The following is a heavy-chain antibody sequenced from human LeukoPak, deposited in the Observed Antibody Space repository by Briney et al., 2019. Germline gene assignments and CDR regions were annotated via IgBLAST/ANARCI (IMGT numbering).Heavy chain of an antibody. D-gene: IGHD1-26*01. CDR2: FYAGGSI. CDR1: GYAISSGHY. V-gene: IGHV4-38-2*02. CDR3: TREVVEVPTAVIDY. J-gene: IGHJ4*02. Sequence: SETLSLTCVVSGYAISSGHYWGWIRQSPGKGLEWIGSFYAGGSIYYNPSLKSRVTIVGDTSRNQFSLKMTSVTAADTAVYYCTREVVEVPTAVIDYWGQGALVTVSS.